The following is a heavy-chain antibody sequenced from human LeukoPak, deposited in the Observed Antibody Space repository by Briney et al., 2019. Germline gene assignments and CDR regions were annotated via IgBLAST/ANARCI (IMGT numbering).Heavy chain of an antibody. D-gene: IGHD6-13*01. CDR2: LSHDGTTA. CDR1: GYIFSDHA. Sequence: GGSLRLSCAASGYIFSDHAMHWVRQAPGKGLEWLAYLSHDGTTAYYADSVKGRFTISRDNSKNTLYLQMNSLRAEDTAVYYCAKESSSWYRYFDYWGQGTLVTVSS. V-gene: IGHV3-30*04. J-gene: IGHJ4*02. CDR3: AKESSSWYRYFDY.